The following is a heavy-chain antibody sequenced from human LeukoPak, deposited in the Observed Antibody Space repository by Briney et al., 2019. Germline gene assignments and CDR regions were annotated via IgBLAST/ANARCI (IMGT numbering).Heavy chain of an antibody. V-gene: IGHV4-34*01. J-gene: IGHJ5*02. CDR3: ARTTRYYYGSGSYYNRYWFDP. Sequence: SETLSLTCAVYGGSFSGYYWSWIRQPPGKGLEWIGEINHSGSTNYNPSLKSRVTISVDTSKNQFSLKLSSVTAADTAVYYCARTTRYYYGSGSYYNRYWFDPWGQGTLVTVSS. D-gene: IGHD3-10*01. CDR1: GGSFSGYY. CDR2: INHSGST.